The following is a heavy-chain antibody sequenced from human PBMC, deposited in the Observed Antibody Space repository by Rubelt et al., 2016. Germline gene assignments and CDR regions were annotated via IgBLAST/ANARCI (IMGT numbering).Heavy chain of an antibody. CDR3: ARRRFLAYGVTSYYYYYGMDV. D-gene: IGHD3-3*01. Sequence: YSGSTYYNPSLKSRVTISVDTSKNQFSLKLSSVTAADTAVYYCARRRFLAYGVTSYYYYYGMDVWGQGTTVTVSS. CDR2: YSGST. V-gene: IGHV4-31*02. J-gene: IGHJ6*02.